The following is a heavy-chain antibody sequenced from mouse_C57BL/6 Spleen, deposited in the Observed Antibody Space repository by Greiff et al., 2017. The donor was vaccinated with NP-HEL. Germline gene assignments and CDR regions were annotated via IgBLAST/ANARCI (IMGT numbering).Heavy chain of an antibody. V-gene: IGHV1-50*01. CDR2: IDPSDSYT. Sequence: QVQLQQPGAELVKPGASVKLSCKASGYTFTSYWMQWVKQRPGQGLEWIGEIDPSDSYTNYNEKFQGKATLTADKSSSTAYMQLSSLTSEDSAVYFCASRSHYYAMDYWGQGTSVTVSS. CDR1: GYTFTSYW. CDR3: ASRSHYYAMDY. J-gene: IGHJ4*01.